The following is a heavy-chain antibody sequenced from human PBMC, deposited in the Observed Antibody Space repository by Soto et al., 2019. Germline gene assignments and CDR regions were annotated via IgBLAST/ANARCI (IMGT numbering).Heavy chain of an antibody. V-gene: IGHV3-48*01. Sequence: PGGSLRLSCAASGFTFSSYSMNWVRQAPGKGLEWVSYISSSSSTIYYADSVKGRFTISRDNAKNSLYLQMNSLRAEDTAVYYCARDRGYCSSTSCYHAFDIWGQGTMVTVSS. J-gene: IGHJ3*02. D-gene: IGHD2-2*01. CDR1: GFTFSSYS. CDR3: ARDRGYCSSTSCYHAFDI. CDR2: ISSSSSTI.